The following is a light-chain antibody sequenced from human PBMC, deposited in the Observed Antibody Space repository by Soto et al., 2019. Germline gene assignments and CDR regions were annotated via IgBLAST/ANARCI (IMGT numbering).Light chain of an antibody. J-gene: IGKJ4*01. CDR3: QQYNSNSLLT. CDR2: DAS. Sequence: DIQMTQSPSTLSASLGDRVTITCRASQSISSWLAWYQQKPGKAPKVLIYDASSLESGVPSRFSGSGSGTEFTLTISSLQPDDFATYYCQQYNSNSLLTFGGGTKVDIK. V-gene: IGKV1-5*01. CDR1: QSISSW.